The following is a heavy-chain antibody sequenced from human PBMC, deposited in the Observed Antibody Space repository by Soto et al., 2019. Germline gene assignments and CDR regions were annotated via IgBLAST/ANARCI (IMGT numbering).Heavy chain of an antibody. Sequence: QVQLQESGPGLVKPSQTLSLTCTVSGGSISSGDYYWSWIRQPPGKGLEWIGYIYYSGSTYYNPAPKSRVTISVDTSKTQFSLRLSAVTAADTAVYYCARERPDGARLDPWGQGTLVTVSS. CDR1: GGSISSGDYY. CDR3: ARERPDGARLDP. V-gene: IGHV4-30-4*01. CDR2: IYYSGST. J-gene: IGHJ5*02. D-gene: IGHD6-6*01.